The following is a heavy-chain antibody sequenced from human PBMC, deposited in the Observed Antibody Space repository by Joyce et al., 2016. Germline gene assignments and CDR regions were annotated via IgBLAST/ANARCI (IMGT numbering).Heavy chain of an antibody. CDR2: SRNRADST. D-gene: IGHD1-1*01. CDR1: GFTFSDHF. Sequence: EVQLVESGGGLVQPGGSLRLSCEGSGFTFSDHFIDWVRQAPGKGLEWVARSRNRADSTEDAASVKGRFTISRDDPKNTLYLQMNRLESEDTAVYFCARSTWNSGFDYWGQGTLVTVSS. J-gene: IGHJ4*02. CDR3: ARSTWNSGFDY. V-gene: IGHV3-72*01.